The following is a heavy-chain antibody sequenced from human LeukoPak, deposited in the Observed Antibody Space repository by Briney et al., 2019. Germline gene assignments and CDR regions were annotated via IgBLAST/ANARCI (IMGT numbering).Heavy chain of an antibody. J-gene: IGHJ4*02. CDR1: GFTFSSYT. D-gene: IGHD1-1*01. V-gene: IGHV3-21*03. CDR3: AKSRSGSANWALQIFDN. CDR2: ISSSSSYI. Sequence: NSGGSLRLSCAASGFTFSSYTMNWVRQAPGKGLEQVSSISSSSSYIYYADSVKGRFTISRDNSNNSLFVQMNSLRAEDTAVYFCAKSRSGSANWALQIFDNWGQGTLVTVSS.